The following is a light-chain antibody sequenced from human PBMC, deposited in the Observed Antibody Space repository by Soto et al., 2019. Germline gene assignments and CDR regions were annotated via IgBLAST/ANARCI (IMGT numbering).Light chain of an antibody. V-gene: IGLV2-14*01. Sequence: QSALTQPASVSGSPGQSITISCTGTSSDVGGYNYVSWYQQHPGKAPKLMISEVSNRPSGVSNRFSGSKSGNTASLTISGLQAEDEADYYCSSYTTSTTLVVFGTGTKLTVL. CDR1: SSDVGGYNY. CDR2: EVS. CDR3: SSYTTSTTLVV. J-gene: IGLJ1*01.